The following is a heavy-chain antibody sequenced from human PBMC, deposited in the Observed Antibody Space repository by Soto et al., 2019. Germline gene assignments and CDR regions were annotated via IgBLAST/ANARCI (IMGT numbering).Heavy chain of an antibody. CDR2: VSGSGSRT. CDR3: ARERILTGYYRDAFDI. J-gene: IGHJ3*02. D-gene: IGHD3-9*01. Sequence: GSLRLSCATSGFTFSSYDMSWVRQAPGKGLEWVSGVSGSGSRTYYADSVKGRFTISRDNAKNTLYLQMDSLRAEDTAVYYCARERILTGYYRDAFDIWGQGTMVTVSS. V-gene: IGHV3-23*01. CDR1: GFTFSSYD.